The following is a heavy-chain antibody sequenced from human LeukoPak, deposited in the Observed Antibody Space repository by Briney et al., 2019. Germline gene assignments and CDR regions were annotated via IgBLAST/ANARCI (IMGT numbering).Heavy chain of an antibody. CDR2: IRYDGSNK. J-gene: IGHJ3*02. V-gene: IGHV3-30*02. CDR3: ARGGPLSYSGSLYGAFDI. CDR1: GFTFSSYG. Sequence: PGGSLRLSCAASGFTFSSYGMHWVRQAPGKGLEWVAFIRYDGSNKYYADSVKGRFTISRDNSKNTLYLQMNSLRAEDTAVYYCARGGPLSYSGSLYGAFDIWGQGTLVTVSS. D-gene: IGHD1-26*01.